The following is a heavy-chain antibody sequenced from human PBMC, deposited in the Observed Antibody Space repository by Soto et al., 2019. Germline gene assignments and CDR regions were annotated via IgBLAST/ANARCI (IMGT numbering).Heavy chain of an antibody. J-gene: IGHJ2*01. D-gene: IGHD2-21*02. CDR2: IYSGGDT. Sequence: EVQLVESGGDLVQPGGSLRLSCAASGITVSTNYMSWVRQTPGKGLERVSIIYSGGDTYYADSVRGRFTISRDSFKNTLYLQMNSLRAEDTAVYFCARDREVKRSNCGGDCYPHYWFFDLWGRGTLVTVSS. CDR1: GITVSTNY. CDR3: ARDREVKRSNCGGDCYPHYWFFDL. V-gene: IGHV3-66*01.